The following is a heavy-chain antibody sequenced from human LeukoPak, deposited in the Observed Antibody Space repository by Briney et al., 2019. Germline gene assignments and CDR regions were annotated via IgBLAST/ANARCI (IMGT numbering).Heavy chain of an antibody. V-gene: IGHV3-48*03. J-gene: IGHJ4*02. D-gene: IGHD6-19*01. CDR1: GFTFSSFE. CDR2: IGGSGITI. CDR3: ARVRQSGWYYFDN. Sequence: PGGSLRLSCAASGFTFSSFEMNWVRQAPGKGLEWLSYIGGSGITIYYADSVKGRFTISRDNAKNSLYLQMNSLRAEDTAVYYCARVRQSGWYYFDNWGQGTLVTVSS.